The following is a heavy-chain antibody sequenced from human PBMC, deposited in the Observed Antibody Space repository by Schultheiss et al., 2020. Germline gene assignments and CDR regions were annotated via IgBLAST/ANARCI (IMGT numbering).Heavy chain of an antibody. CDR3: ARDRNYYGMDV. CDR2: IYYSGST. J-gene: IGHJ6*02. Sequence: SETLSLTCAVSGGSVSSGSYYWSWIRQPPGKGLEWIGYIYYSGSTNYNPSLKSRVTISVDTSKNQFSLKLSSVTAADTAVYYCARDRNYYGMDVWGQGTTVNVAS. V-gene: IGHV4-61*01. CDR1: GGSVSSGSYY.